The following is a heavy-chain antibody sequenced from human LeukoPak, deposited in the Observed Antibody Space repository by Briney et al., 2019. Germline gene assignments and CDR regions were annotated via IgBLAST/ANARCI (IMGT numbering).Heavy chain of an antibody. D-gene: IGHD3-22*01. CDR3: ARGQGEPYTYYYDGSGYYFDY. J-gene: IGHJ4*02. V-gene: IGHV3-11*01. Sequence: PGGSLRLSCAASGFTFSDYYMSWIRQAPGKGLEWVSYISSSGSTIYYADSVKGRFTISGDNAKNSLYLQMNSLRAEDTAVYYCARGQGEPYTYYYDGSGYYFDYWGQGTLVTVSS. CDR1: GFTFSDYY. CDR2: ISSSGSTI.